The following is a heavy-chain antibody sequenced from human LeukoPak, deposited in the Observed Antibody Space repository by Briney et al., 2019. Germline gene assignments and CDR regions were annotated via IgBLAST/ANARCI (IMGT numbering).Heavy chain of an antibody. Sequence: GGSLRLSCAASGFTFSSYAMHWVRQAPGKGLEWVAVISYDGSNKYYADSVKGRFTISGDNSKNTLYLQMNSLRAEDTAVYYCARDPSGSYSRLDPWGQGTLVTVSS. J-gene: IGHJ5*02. CDR3: ARDPSGSYSRLDP. CDR1: GFTFSSYA. CDR2: ISYDGSNK. D-gene: IGHD1-26*01. V-gene: IGHV3-30*04.